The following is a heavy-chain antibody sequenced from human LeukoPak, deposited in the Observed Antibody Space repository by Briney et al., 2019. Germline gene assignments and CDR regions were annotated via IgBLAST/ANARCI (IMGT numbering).Heavy chain of an antibody. CDR3: AKDWNLRSKNGYYFDY. J-gene: IGHJ4*02. CDR1: GFTFSSYA. CDR2: ISGSGGST. V-gene: IGHV3-23*01. Sequence: GGSLRLSCAPSGFTFSSYAMSWVRQAPGKALEWASAISGSGGSTYYADSVKGRFTISRDNSKNTLYLQMNSLRAEDTAVYYCAKDWNLRSKNGYYFDYWGQGTLVTVSS. D-gene: IGHD4-17*01.